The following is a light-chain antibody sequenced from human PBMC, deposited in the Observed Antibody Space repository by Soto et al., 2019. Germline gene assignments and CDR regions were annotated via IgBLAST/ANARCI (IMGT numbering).Light chain of an antibody. J-gene: IGLJ2*01. CDR3: SSYTTTGTVV. V-gene: IGLV2-14*01. CDR2: DVT. Sequence: QSALTQPASVSGSPGQSITIFCTGTSSDVGGYNYVSWYQQHPDKAPKLLIYDVTNRPSGISSRFSGSKSGNTASLTISGLQAEDESDYYCSSYTTTGTVVFGGGTKLTVL. CDR1: SSDVGGYNY.